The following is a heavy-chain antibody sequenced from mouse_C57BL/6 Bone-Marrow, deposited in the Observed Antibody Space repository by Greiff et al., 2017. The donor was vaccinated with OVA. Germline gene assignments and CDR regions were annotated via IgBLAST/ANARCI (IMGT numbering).Heavy chain of an antibody. V-gene: IGHV1-64*01. Sequence: QVQLQQSGAELVKPGASVKLSCKASGYTFTSYWMHWVKQRPGQGLEWIGMIHPNSGSTNYNEKFKSKATLTVDKSSSTAYMQLSSLTSEDSAVYYCARGLLSPWFAYWGQGTLVTVSA. CDR1: GYTFTSYW. D-gene: IGHD1-1*01. J-gene: IGHJ3*01. CDR3: ARGLLSPWFAY. CDR2: IHPNSGST.